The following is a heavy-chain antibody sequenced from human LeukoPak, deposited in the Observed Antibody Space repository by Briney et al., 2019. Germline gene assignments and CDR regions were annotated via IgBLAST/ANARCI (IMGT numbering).Heavy chain of an antibody. Sequence: GGSLRLSCAASGFTFSSYSMNWVRQAPGKGLEWVSSISSDSNYIYYTDSVKGRFTISRDNAKNLLYLQLNSLRAEDTAVYYCARDVSRISDYWGQGTLVTVSS. D-gene: IGHD2-15*01. CDR2: ISSDSNYI. J-gene: IGHJ4*02. V-gene: IGHV3-21*01. CDR3: ARDVSRISDY. CDR1: GFTFSSYS.